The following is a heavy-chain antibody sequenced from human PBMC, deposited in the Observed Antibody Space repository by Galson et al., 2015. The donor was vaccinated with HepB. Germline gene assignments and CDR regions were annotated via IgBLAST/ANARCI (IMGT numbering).Heavy chain of an antibody. CDR3: ARGQYSSSWYDYYYYMDV. CDR1: GYTFTSYG. CDR2: IIPIFGTA. D-gene: IGHD6-13*01. Sequence: SVKVSCKASGYTFTSYGISWVRQAPGQGLEWMGGIIPIFGTANYARKFQGRVTITADESTSTAYMELSSLRSEDTAVYYCARGQYSSSWYDYYYYMDVWGKGTTVTVSS. J-gene: IGHJ6*03. V-gene: IGHV1-69*13.